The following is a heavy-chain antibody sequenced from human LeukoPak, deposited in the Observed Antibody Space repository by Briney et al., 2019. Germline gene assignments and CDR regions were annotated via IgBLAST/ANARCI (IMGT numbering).Heavy chain of an antibody. Sequence: GGSLRLSCAASGFTFSSYAMSWVRQAPGKGLEWVSAISGSGGSTYYADSVKGRFTISRDNSKNTLYLQMNSLRAEDTAVYYCAKHSVGYYDSSGYDYWGQGTLVTVSS. CDR3: AKHSVGYYDSSGYDY. V-gene: IGHV3-23*01. D-gene: IGHD3-22*01. CDR1: GFTFSSYA. CDR2: ISGSGGST. J-gene: IGHJ4*02.